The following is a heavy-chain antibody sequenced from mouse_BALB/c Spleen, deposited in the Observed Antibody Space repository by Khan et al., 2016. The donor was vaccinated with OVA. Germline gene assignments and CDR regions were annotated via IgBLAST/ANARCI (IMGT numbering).Heavy chain of an antibody. CDR2: IYYSGTV. CDR1: GISITSGNYR. CDR3: ARDYDSLYWYFDV. Sequence: EVQLQESGPGLVKPSQTVSLTCTVTGISITSGNYRWSWIRQFPGNKLEWIGNIYYSGTVTYNPSLTSRTTITRDTSKNQFFLEMNSLTAEDTATYYSARDYDSLYWYFDVWGAGTTVTVSS. V-gene: IGHV3-5*02. D-gene: IGHD1-1*01. J-gene: IGHJ1*01.